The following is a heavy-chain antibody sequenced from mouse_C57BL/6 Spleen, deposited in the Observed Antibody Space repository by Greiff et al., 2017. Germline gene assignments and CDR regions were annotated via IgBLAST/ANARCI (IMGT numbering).Heavy chain of an antibody. D-gene: IGHD1-1*01. V-gene: IGHV1-59*01. Sequence: QVQLQQPGAELVRPGTSVKLSCKASCYTFTSYWMHWVKQRPGQGLEWIGVIDPSDSYTNYNQKFKGKATLTVDTSSSTAYMQLSSLTSEDSAVYYCARGFGYYGSRKHFDVWGTGTTVTVSS. CDR1: CYTFTSYW. CDR3: ARGFGYYGSRKHFDV. J-gene: IGHJ1*03. CDR2: IDPSDSYT.